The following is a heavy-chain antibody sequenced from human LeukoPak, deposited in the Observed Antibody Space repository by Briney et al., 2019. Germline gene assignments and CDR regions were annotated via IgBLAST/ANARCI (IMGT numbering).Heavy chain of an antibody. CDR3: ARQIHDYGDYFDY. J-gene: IGHJ4*02. D-gene: IGHD4-17*01. Sequence: SETLSLTCAVSGYSISSGYYWGRIRQPPGKGLEWIGSIYHSGSTYYNPSLKSRVTISVDTSKNQFSLKLSSVTAADTAVYYCARQIHDYGDYFDYWGQGTLVTVSS. V-gene: IGHV4-38-2*01. CDR1: GYSISSGYY. CDR2: IYHSGST.